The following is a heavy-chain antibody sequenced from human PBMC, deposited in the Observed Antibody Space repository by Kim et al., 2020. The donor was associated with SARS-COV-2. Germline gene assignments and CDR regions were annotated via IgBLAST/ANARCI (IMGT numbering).Heavy chain of an antibody. CDR3: ARDEDPYSSSWDYYYYGMDV. Sequence: GGSLRLSCAASGFTFSSYWMSWVRQAPGKGLEWVANIKQDGSEKYYVDSVKGRFTISRDNAKNSLYLQMNSLRAEDTAVYYCARDEDPYSSSWDYYYYGMDVWGQGTTVTVSS. CDR2: IKQDGSEK. D-gene: IGHD6-13*01. V-gene: IGHV3-7*01. J-gene: IGHJ6*02. CDR1: GFTFSSYW.